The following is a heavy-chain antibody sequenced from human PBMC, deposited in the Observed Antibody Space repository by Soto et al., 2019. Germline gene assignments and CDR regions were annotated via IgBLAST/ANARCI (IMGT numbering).Heavy chain of an antibody. Sequence: LRLSCAASGFTFSSYSMNWVRQAPGKGLEWVSYISSSSSTIYYADSVKGRFTISRDNATNTLYLQMNSLRDEDTAVYYCVRGYDGGWPYYFDSWGQGALVTVSS. CDR2: ISSSSSTI. CDR1: GFTFSSYS. V-gene: IGHV3-48*02. CDR3: VRGYDGGWPYYFDS. D-gene: IGHD1-1*01. J-gene: IGHJ4*02.